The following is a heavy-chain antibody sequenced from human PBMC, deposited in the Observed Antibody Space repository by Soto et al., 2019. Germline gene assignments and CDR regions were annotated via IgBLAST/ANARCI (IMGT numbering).Heavy chain of an antibody. V-gene: IGHV4-39*07. CDR1: GDSISSNSFY. D-gene: IGHD6-13*01. CDR3: ARDIAAAGRNWFDP. Sequence: SETLSLTCTVSGDSISSNSFYWGWIRQPPGKGLEWIGSIYYSGSTYYNPSLKSRVTISVDTSENQFSLKLSSVTAADTAVYYCARDIAAAGRNWFDPWGQGTLVTVSS. J-gene: IGHJ5*02. CDR2: IYYSGST.